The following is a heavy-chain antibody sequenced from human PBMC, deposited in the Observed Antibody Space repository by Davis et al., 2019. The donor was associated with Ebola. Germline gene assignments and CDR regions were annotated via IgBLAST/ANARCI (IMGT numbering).Heavy chain of an antibody. J-gene: IGHJ4*02. CDR3: AHSNTRFREKYYFDY. D-gene: IGHD3-10*01. CDR1: GFSISTSGVG. Sequence: SGPTLVKPTQTLTLTCTFSGFSISTSGVGVGWIRQPPGKALEWLAHIYWDDDTRYSPSLKSRLTITRDTSENQVVLTMTNMDPVDTATYYCAHSNTRFREKYYFDYWGQGTLVTVSS. V-gene: IGHV2-5*02. CDR2: IYWDDDT.